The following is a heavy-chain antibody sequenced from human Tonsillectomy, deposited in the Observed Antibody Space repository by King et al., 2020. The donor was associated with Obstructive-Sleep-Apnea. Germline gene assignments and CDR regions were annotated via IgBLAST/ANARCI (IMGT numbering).Heavy chain of an antibody. CDR3: AKDICTNGVCTYDY. D-gene: IGHD2-8*01. Sequence: VQLVESGGGLVQPGGSLRLSCAASGFTFNSYAMNWVRQAPGKGLEWVSGVSGSGDNTFYADSVKGRLTISRDNSKRTLYLQMNSLRAEDTAVYYCAKDICTNGVCTYDYWGQGTLVTVSS. V-gene: IGHV3-23*04. CDR2: VSGSGDNT. CDR1: GFTFNSYA. J-gene: IGHJ4*02.